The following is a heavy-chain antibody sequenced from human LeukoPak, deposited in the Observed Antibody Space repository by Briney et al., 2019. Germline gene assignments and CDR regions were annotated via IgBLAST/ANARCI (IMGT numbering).Heavy chain of an antibody. Sequence: ASVKVSCKASGYTFTSYAMHWVRQAPGQRLEWMGWINAGNGNTKYSQKFQGRVTITRDTSASTAYMELSSLRSEDTAVYYCARDYYGSGSHIKYYFDHWGQGTLVTVSS. J-gene: IGHJ4*02. V-gene: IGHV1-3*01. CDR3: ARDYYGSGSHIKYYFDH. CDR1: GYTFTSYA. D-gene: IGHD3-10*01. CDR2: INAGNGNT.